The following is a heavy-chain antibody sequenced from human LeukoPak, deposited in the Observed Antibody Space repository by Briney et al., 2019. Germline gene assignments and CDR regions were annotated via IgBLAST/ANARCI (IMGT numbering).Heavy chain of an antibody. V-gene: IGHV4-59*01. J-gene: IGHJ3*02. Sequence: SETLSLTCSVSGGSISSYYWSWIRQPPGKGLEWIGYLYHSGSANYNPSLKSRVTLSVDTSKSQFSLKLRSVTAADTAVYYCARAAGYYYDSSGYSFKAFDIWGQGTMVTVSS. CDR1: GGSISSYY. D-gene: IGHD3-22*01. CDR3: ARAAGYYYDSSGYSFKAFDI. CDR2: LYHSGSA.